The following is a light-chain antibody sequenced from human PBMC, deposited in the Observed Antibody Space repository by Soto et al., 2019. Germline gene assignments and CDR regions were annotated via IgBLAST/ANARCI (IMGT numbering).Light chain of an antibody. CDR3: QQYGSSRFT. V-gene: IGKV3-20*01. Sequence: EIVLTQSPGTPSLSPGERATLSCRASQSVSSSYLAWYQQKPGQAPRLLIYGASSRATGIPDRFSGSGSGTDFTLTISRLELEDFAVYYCQQYGSSRFTFGPGTKVDIK. CDR2: GAS. J-gene: IGKJ3*01. CDR1: QSVSSSY.